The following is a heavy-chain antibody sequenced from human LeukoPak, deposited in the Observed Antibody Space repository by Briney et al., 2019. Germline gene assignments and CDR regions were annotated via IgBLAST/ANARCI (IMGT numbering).Heavy chain of an antibody. CDR3: ARHLVPLRELDYHFDN. CDR1: GGSFSGYY. J-gene: IGHJ4*02. V-gene: IGHV4-34*01. Sequence: SETLSLTCAVYGGSFSGYYWSWIRQSSGKGLEWIASMYYSGTTYYSPSLKSRVIISVDTSKNQVSLKLRSVTAADTAVYYCARHLVPLRELDYHFDNWGQGTPVTVSS. CDR2: MYYSGTT. D-gene: IGHD1-26*01.